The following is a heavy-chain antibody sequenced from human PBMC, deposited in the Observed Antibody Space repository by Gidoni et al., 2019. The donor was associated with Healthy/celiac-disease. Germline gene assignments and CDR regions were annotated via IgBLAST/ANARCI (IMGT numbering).Heavy chain of an antibody. J-gene: IGHJ3*02. Sequence: DGETIYAQKFQGRVTMTEDTSTDTAYMELSSLRSEDTAVYYCATDIVVVPAAIISAFDIWGQGTMVTVSS. CDR2: DGET. V-gene: IGHV1-24*01. D-gene: IGHD2-2*02. CDR3: ATDIVVVPAAIISAFDI.